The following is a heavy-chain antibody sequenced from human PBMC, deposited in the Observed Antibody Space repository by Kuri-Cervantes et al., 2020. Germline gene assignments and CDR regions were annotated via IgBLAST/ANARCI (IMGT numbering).Heavy chain of an antibody. J-gene: IGHJ3*02. CDR2: IYYSGST. Sequence: GSLRLSCTVSGGSISSSSYYWGWIRQPPGKGLEWIGSIYYSGSTYYNPSLKSRVTISVDTSKNQFSLKLSSVTAADTAVYYCARSKGIAARRTRGDAFDIWGQGTMVTVSS. CDR1: GGSISSSSYY. V-gene: IGHV4-39*07. D-gene: IGHD6-6*01. CDR3: ARSKGIAARRTRGDAFDI.